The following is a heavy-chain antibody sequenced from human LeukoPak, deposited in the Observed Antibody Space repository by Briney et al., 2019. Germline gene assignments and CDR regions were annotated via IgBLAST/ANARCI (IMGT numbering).Heavy chain of an antibody. CDR2: ISYSGST. J-gene: IGHJ5*02. CDR1: GDSISSSNYF. D-gene: IGHD3-16*01. CDR3: ARGGTYALA. V-gene: IGHV4-61*05. Sequence: SETLSLTCTVSGDSISSSNYFWGWIRQPPGRGLEWIGYISYSGSTNYNPSLKSRVTISVDTSKNQFSLKLSSVTAADTAVYYCARGGTYALAWGQGTLVTVSS.